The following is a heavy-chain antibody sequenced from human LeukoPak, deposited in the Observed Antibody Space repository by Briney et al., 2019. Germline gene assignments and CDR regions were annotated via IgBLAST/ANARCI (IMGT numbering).Heavy chain of an antibody. J-gene: IGHJ4*02. CDR1: GGSFSNYY. Sequence: PSETLSLTCTVSGGSFSNYYWSWIRQPPGKGLDWIGNIDYGGNTIYNPALKNRVTMSVDTPKNQFSLNLTSVTAADTAVYYCAREGKLTGYFGGLGFNYWGQGILVTVSS. CDR2: IDYGGNT. D-gene: IGHD6-19*01. V-gene: IGHV4-59*01. CDR3: AREGKLTGYFGGLGFNY.